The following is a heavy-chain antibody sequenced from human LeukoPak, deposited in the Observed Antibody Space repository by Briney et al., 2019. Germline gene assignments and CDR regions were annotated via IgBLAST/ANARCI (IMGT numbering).Heavy chain of an antibody. J-gene: IGHJ4*02. D-gene: IGHD6-13*01. V-gene: IGHV1-18*01. Sequence: GASVKVSCKASGYTFTSYGISWLRQAPGQGLEWMGWISAYNGNTNYAQKLQGRVTMTTDTSTSTAYMELRSLRSADTAVYYCARDRPSSWTIPPDYWGQGTLVTVSS. CDR3: ARDRPSSWTIPPDY. CDR1: GYTFTSYG. CDR2: ISAYNGNT.